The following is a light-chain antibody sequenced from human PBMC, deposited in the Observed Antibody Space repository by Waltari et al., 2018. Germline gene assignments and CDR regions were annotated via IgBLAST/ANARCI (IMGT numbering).Light chain of an antibody. V-gene: IGKV3-20*01. J-gene: IGKJ4*01. CDR1: QTITGSW. CDR3: QQYDGAVVT. Sequence: EIVLTQSPGTLSVSPGERVTVSCRASQTITGSWLTWYHQKPGQAPRLLIYGASNRAPDIPDRFSGSGSGTYFTLTISRLEPEDSAVYYCQQYDGAVVTFGGGTKVEIK. CDR2: GAS.